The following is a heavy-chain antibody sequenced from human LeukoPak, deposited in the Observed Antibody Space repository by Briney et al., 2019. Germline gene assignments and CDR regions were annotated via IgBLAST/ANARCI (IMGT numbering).Heavy chain of an antibody. D-gene: IGHD2-21*02. CDR2: INPNSGGT. CDR1: GYTFTGYY. V-gene: IGHV1-2*02. CDR3: ARDSLYGLAYCGGDCYSDY. Sequence: GASVKVSCKASGYTFTGYYMHWVRQAPGQGLEWMGWINPNSGGTNYAQKFQGRVTMTRDTSISTAYMELSRLRSDDTAVYHCARDSLYGLAYCGGDCYSDYWGQGTLVTVSS. J-gene: IGHJ4*02.